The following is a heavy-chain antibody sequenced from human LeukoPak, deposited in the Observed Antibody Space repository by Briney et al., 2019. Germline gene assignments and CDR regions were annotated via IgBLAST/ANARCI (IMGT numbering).Heavy chain of an antibody. CDR1: GYTFTSYD. CDR2: MNPNSGNT. Sequence: ASVKVSCKASGYTFTSYDINWVRQATGQGLEWMGWMNPNSGNTGYAQKFQGGVTMTRNTSISTAYMELSSLRSEDTAVYYCARVGYDFWSGYPNYYYYYMDVWGKGTTVTVSS. D-gene: IGHD3-3*01. CDR3: ARVGYDFWSGYPNYYYYYMDV. V-gene: IGHV1-8*01. J-gene: IGHJ6*03.